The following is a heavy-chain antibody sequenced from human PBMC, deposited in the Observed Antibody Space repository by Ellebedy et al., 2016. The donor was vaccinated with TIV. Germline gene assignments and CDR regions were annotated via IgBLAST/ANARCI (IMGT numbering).Heavy chain of an antibody. CDR3: ATGVSGSPSYYYYGMDV. V-gene: IGHV1-24*01. CDR1: GYTLTELS. J-gene: IGHJ6*02. CDR2: FDPEDGET. Sequence: ASVKVSCKVSGYTLTELSMHWVRQAPGKGLEWMGGFDPEDGETIYAQKFQGRVTMTEDTSTDTAYMELSSLRSEDTAVYYCATGVSGSPSYYYYGMDVWGQGTTVTVSS. D-gene: IGHD1-26*01.